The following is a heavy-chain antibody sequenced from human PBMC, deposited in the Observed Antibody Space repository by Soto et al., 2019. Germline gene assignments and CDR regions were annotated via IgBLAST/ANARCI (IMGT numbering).Heavy chain of an antibody. CDR3: ARGNEPGIVHY. D-gene: IGHD2-8*01. J-gene: IGHJ4*02. CDR1: GFTVSSND. V-gene: IGHV3-53*01. CDR2: IYSGGST. Sequence: GGSLRLSCAASGFTVSSNDMSWVRQAPGKGLEWVSVIYSGGSTYYADSVKGRFTISRDNPKNTLYLQVNSLRAEDTAVYYCARGNEPGIVHYWGQGTLVTVSS.